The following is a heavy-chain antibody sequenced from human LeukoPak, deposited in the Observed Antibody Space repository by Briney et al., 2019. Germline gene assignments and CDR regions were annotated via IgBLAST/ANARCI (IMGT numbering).Heavy chain of an antibody. V-gene: IGHV6-1*01. J-gene: IGHJ5*02. CDR2: TYYRTRWYF. Sequence: SQTLSLTCAISGDSVSNNGASWNWIRQSPSRGLEWLGRTYYRTRWYFDYAVSVRSRATINTDTSKNQFSLPLDSVTPEDTAVYYCARGGAGWYVSVFDPWGQGTLVTVSS. CDR3: ARGGAGWYVSVFDP. CDR1: GDSVSNNGAS. D-gene: IGHD6-19*01.